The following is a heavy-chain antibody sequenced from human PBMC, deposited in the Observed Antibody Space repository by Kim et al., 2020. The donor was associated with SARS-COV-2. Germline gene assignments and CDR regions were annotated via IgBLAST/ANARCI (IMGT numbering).Heavy chain of an antibody. V-gene: IGHV3-21*01. Sequence: GGSLRLSCAASGFTFSSYSMNWVRQAPGKGLEWVSSISSSSSYIYYADSVKGRFTISRDNAKNSLYLQMNSLRAEDTAVYYCARDEVYCSGGSCYSFDYWGQGTLVTVSS. CDR2: ISSSSSYI. J-gene: IGHJ4*02. D-gene: IGHD2-15*01. CDR3: ARDEVYCSGGSCYSFDY. CDR1: GFTFSSYS.